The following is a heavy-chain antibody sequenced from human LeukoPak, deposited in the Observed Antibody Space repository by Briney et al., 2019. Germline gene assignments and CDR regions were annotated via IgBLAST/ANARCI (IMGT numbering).Heavy chain of an antibody. CDR1: GFSLSTYW. CDR2: INPGGTET. Sequence: PGGSLRLSCAASGFSLSTYWVTWVRQAPGTGLEWVANINPGGTETYYVEPVKGRLTISRDNAKNLVCLQMNSLRAEDSAVYHCGRFGYVAGVDLWGQGTLVTVSS. CDR3: GRFGYVAGVDL. J-gene: IGHJ4*02. D-gene: IGHD6-19*01. V-gene: IGHV3-7*01.